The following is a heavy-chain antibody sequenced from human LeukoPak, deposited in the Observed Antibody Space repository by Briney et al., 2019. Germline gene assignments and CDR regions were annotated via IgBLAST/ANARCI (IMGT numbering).Heavy chain of an antibody. Sequence: PGGSLRLSCAASGFTFSSYGMHWVRQAPGKGLEWVAVIWYDGSNKYYADSVKGRFTISRDNSKNTLYLQMNSLRAEDTAVYYCARSWIQSYYFDYWGQGTLVTVSS. V-gene: IGHV3-33*01. J-gene: IGHJ4*02. D-gene: IGHD5-18*01. CDR3: ARSWIQSYYFDY. CDR1: GFTFSSYG. CDR2: IWYDGSNK.